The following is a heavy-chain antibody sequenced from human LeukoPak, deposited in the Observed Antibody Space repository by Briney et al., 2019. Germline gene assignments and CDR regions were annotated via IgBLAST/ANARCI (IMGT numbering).Heavy chain of an antibody. D-gene: IGHD2-2*01. CDR2: ISSGSSYI. J-gene: IGHJ4*02. CDR1: GFTFSTYS. CDR3: ARGTNRGDY. V-gene: IGHV3-21*01. Sequence: GGSLRLSCAASGFTFSTYSMNWLRQAPGKGLEWVSYISSGSSYIYYADSVKGRFTISRDNAKNSLNLQMNSLRAEDTAVYYCARGTNRGDYWGQGTLVTVSS.